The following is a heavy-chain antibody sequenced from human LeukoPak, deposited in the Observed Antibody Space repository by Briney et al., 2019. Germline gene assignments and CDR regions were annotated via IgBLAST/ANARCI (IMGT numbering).Heavy chain of an antibody. V-gene: IGHV4-39*01. Sequence: PSETLSLTXTVSGGSISSSNYYWGWIRQPPGEGLEWIGNIYYSGSTYYNPSLKSRVTISVDTSKNQFSLKLSSVTAADTAVYYCASVARDSSGYHYFDYWGQGTLVTVSS. D-gene: IGHD3-22*01. CDR2: IYYSGST. CDR3: ASVARDSSGYHYFDY. CDR1: GGSISSSNYY. J-gene: IGHJ4*02.